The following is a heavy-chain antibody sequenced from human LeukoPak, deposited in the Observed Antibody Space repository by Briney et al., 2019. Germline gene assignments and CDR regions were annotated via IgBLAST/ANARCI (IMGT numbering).Heavy chain of an antibody. Sequence: SQTLSLTCTVSGGSISSGSYYWSWIRQPAGKGLEWIGRIYTSGSTNYNPSLKSRVTISVDTSKNQFSLKLSSVTAADTAVYYCARMYSSGYDAFDIWGQGTMVTVSS. J-gene: IGHJ3*02. V-gene: IGHV4-61*02. CDR1: GGSISSGSYY. D-gene: IGHD6-19*01. CDR2: IYTSGST. CDR3: ARMYSSGYDAFDI.